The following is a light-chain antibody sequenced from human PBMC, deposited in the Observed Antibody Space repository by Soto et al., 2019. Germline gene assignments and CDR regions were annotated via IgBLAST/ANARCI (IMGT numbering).Light chain of an antibody. Sequence: QSALTQPASLSGSPGQSITISCTGTSSDIGAYDYVSWFQQHPGKAPKLMIYEVSNRPSGVSTRFSGSKSGNTASLTISGLQAEDEADYYCFSYRSTGILLFGGGTKLTVL. CDR2: EVS. J-gene: IGLJ2*01. V-gene: IGLV2-14*01. CDR3: FSYRSTGILL. CDR1: SSDIGAYDY.